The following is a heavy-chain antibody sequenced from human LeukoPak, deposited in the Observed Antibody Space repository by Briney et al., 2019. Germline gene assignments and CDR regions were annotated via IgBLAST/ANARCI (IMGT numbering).Heavy chain of an antibody. V-gene: IGHV1-2*02. CDR2: INPNSGGT. Sequence: ASVKVSCKASGYTFTSYYMHWVRQAPGQGLEWMGWINPNSGGTNYAQKFQGRVTMTRDTSISTAYMELSRLRSDDTAVYYCARFPLTTASPYDSSGYYYFDYWGQGTLVTVSS. J-gene: IGHJ4*02. D-gene: IGHD3-22*01. CDR3: ARFPLTTASPYDSSGYYYFDY. CDR1: GYTFTSYY.